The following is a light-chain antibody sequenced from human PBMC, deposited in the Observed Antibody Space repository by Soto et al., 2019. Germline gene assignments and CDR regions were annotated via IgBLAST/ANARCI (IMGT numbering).Light chain of an antibody. J-gene: IGKJ2*01. CDR2: GAF. CDR3: QQYDKWPYT. V-gene: IGKV3-15*01. CDR1: HSVFNN. Sequence: EIVMTQSPATLSVSPGERATLSCRASHSVFNNLAWYQQKPGQAPRLLIYGAFIRAPGFPVRFRGTGSGSEFTLTISSLQTEDGALYYCQQYDKWPYTFGQGTNLEIK.